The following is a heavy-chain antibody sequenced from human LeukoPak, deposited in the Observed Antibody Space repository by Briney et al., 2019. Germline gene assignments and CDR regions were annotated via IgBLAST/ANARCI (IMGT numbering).Heavy chain of an antibody. J-gene: IGHJ5*02. CDR3: ARGVLLSWSNWFDP. CDR2: MNPNSGNT. Sequence: ASVKVSCKASGYTFTSYDINWVRQATGQGGEWMGWMNPNSGNTGYAQKFQGRVTITRNTSISTAYMELSSLRSEDTAVYYCARGVLLSWSNWFDPWGQGTLVTVSS. D-gene: IGHD3-10*01. CDR1: GYTFTSYD. V-gene: IGHV1-8*03.